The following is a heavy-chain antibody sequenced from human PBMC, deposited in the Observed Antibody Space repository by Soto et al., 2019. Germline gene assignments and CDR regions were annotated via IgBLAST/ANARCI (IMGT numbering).Heavy chain of an antibody. V-gene: IGHV4-30-4*01. CDR2: IYYSWST. CDR3: ARVGDYGDYVGRFGY. Sequence: QVQLQESGPGLVKPSQTLSLTCTVSGGSISSGYYYWSWIRQPPGKGLEWIGYIYYSWSTYYNPSPKSRVTISVDPSKNQFSLKLSSVTAADTAVYYCARVGDYGDYVGRFGYWGQGTLVTVSS. CDR1: GGSISSGYYY. D-gene: IGHD4-17*01. J-gene: IGHJ4*02.